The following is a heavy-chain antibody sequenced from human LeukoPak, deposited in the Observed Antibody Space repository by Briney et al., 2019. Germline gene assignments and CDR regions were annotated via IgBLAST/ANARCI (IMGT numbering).Heavy chain of an antibody. Sequence: SETLSLTCTVSGGSISSYYWSWIRQPPGKGLEWIGYIYYSGSTNYNPSLKSRVTISVDTSKNQFSLKLSSVTAADTAVYYCARASMSCDSSGYSLLTFDYWGQGTLVTVSS. D-gene: IGHD3-22*01. CDR2: IYYSGST. J-gene: IGHJ4*02. CDR1: GGSISSYY. CDR3: ARASMSCDSSGYSLLTFDY. V-gene: IGHV4-59*01.